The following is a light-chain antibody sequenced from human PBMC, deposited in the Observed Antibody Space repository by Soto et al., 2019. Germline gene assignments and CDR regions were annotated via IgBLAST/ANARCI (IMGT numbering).Light chain of an antibody. CDR2: GAS. CDR1: QRVNSAY. Sequence: EAALTQSPRTLSLSALETDPLXWRTSQRVNSAYLAWYQVRVGQAPRLLVFGASTRASGIPDRFSGSGSGTDFTLSISRLESEDFAVYYCQQYDTSPWTFGQGTKVDNK. CDR3: QQYDTSPWT. V-gene: IGKV3-20*01. J-gene: IGKJ1*01.